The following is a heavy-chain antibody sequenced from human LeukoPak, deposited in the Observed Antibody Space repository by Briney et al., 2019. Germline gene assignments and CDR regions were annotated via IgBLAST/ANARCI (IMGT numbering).Heavy chain of an antibody. D-gene: IGHD4-23*01. CDR3: ARGRVGGAN. J-gene: IGHJ4*02. Sequence: SETLSLTCTVSSGSMSSYYWTWIRQPPGKGLEWIGSIYYSGTTNYNPSLKSRVTISVDTSQNRFSLKLSFVTTADTALYYCARGRVGGANWGQGTLVTVSS. CDR1: SGSMSSYY. V-gene: IGHV4-59*01. CDR2: IYYSGTT.